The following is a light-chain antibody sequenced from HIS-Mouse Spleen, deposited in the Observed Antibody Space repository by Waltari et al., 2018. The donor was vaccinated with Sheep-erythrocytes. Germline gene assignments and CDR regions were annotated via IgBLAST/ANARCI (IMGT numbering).Light chain of an antibody. CDR3: MQALQTPET. V-gene: IGKV2-28*01. J-gene: IGKJ1*01. CDR2: LGS. CDR1: DKLGDKYAY. Sequence: ELTQPPSVSVSPGQTASITCSGDKLGDKYAYWYQQKPGQSPQLLIYLGSNRASGVPDRFSGSGSGTDFTLKISRVEAEDVGVYYCMQALQTPETFGQGTKVEIK.